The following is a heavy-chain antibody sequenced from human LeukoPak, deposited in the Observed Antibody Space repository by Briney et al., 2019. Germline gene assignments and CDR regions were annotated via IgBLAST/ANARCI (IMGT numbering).Heavy chain of an antibody. V-gene: IGHV3-48*03. CDR1: GFTSSSYE. CDR3: ARDHYDILTGYSHFDY. D-gene: IGHD3-9*01. Sequence: PGGSLRLSCAASGFTSSSYEMNWVRQAPGKGLEWVSYISSSGSTIYYADSVKGRFTISRDNAKNSLYLQMNSLRAEDTAVYYCARDHYDILTGYSHFDYWGQGTLVTVSS. J-gene: IGHJ4*02. CDR2: ISSSGSTI.